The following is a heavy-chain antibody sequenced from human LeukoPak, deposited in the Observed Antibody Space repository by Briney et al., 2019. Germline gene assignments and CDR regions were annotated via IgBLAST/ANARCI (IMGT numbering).Heavy chain of an antibody. CDR3: AKRARYYDSSGYYYADDFDY. CDR1: GFTFSSYA. CDR2: ITGSGGST. V-gene: IGHV3-23*01. D-gene: IGHD3-22*01. J-gene: IGHJ4*02. Sequence: GGSLRLSCAASGFTFSSYAMSWVRQAPGKGLEWVSAITGSGGSTYYADSVKGRFTISRDNSKNTLYLQMNSLRAEDTAVYYCAKRARYYDSSGYYYADDFDYWGQGTLVTVSS.